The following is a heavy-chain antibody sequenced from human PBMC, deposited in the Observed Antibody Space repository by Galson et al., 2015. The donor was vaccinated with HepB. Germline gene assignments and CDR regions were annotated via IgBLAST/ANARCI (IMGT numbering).Heavy chain of an antibody. J-gene: IGHJ5*02. Sequence: SCKAFGYTFTNYFIHWMRQAPGQGLEWMGIINPSGGSTTYVQKFQGRVTMTRDTSTSTVYMDMSSLRSEDTAVYYCARDLVHGDYVGWFDPRGQGTLVTVSS. CDR3: ARDLVHGDYVGWFDP. CDR1: GYTFTNYF. CDR2: INPSGGST. D-gene: IGHD4-17*01. V-gene: IGHV1-46*01.